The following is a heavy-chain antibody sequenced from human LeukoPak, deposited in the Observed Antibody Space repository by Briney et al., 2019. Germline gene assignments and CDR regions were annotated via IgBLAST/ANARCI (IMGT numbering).Heavy chain of an antibody. D-gene: IGHD3-22*01. CDR3: EICLGTDHYCSSGYYTPRPTNYFDY. Sequence: SRTLSLTRTLSGGSISSSSFYWGWIRQPPGERLEWSGRIYYSGSTYYNPSLKHRDTISVDTPKNQFSLKLISMPVQDTVVYYGEICLGTDHYCSSGYYTPRPTNYFDYWGQGTLVTVSA. CDR1: GGSISSSSFY. V-gene: IGHV4-39*01. J-gene: IGHJ4*02. CDR2: IYYSGST.